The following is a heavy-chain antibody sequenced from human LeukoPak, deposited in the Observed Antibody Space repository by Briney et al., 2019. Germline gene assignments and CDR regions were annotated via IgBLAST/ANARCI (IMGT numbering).Heavy chain of an antibody. Sequence: GGSLRLSCAASGFTFSSYAMSWVRQAPGKGLVWVSRINSDGSGPTYADSVKGRFTISRDNAKNTLYLQMSSLRGEDTAVYYCARLGGDPPTWGQGTLVTVSS. CDR2: INSDGSGP. CDR3: ARLGGDPPT. D-gene: IGHD3-16*01. J-gene: IGHJ4*02. V-gene: IGHV3-74*03. CDR1: GFTFSSYA.